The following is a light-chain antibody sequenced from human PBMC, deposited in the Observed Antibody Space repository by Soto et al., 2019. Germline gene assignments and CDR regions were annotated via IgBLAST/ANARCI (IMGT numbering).Light chain of an antibody. V-gene: IGLV2-14*01. Sequence: QSALTQPASVSGSPGQSIAISCTGTSSDVGGYNYVSWYQQHPGKAPKLMVYDVSNRPSGVSNRFSGSKSGNTASLTISGLQAEDEADYYCSSYTSRRTYVCGTGTKVTVL. CDR3: SSYTSRRTYV. CDR2: DVS. CDR1: SSDVGGYNY. J-gene: IGLJ1*01.